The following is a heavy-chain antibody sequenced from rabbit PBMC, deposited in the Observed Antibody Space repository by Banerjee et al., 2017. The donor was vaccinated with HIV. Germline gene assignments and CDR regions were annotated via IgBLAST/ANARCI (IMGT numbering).Heavy chain of an antibody. CDR2: IDPVFGIA. D-gene: IGHD3-1*01. Sequence: QEQLVESGGGLVQPGGSLKLSCKASGFDFSTYGVSWVRQAPGKGLEWIGYIDPVFGIAVYASWVNGRFTISRDNAQNALYLQLNSLTAADTATYFCVRDTWNFNLWGPGTLVTVS. J-gene: IGHJ4*01. CDR1: GFDFSTYG. CDR3: VRDTWNFNL. V-gene: IGHV1S47*01.